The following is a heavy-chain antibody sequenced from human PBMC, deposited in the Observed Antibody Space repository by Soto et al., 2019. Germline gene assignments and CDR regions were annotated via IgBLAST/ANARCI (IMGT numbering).Heavy chain of an antibody. V-gene: IGHV4-31*03. J-gene: IGHJ3*02. D-gene: IGHD3-22*01. CDR2: IYYSGST. CDR1: GGSISSGCYY. Sequence: QVQLQESGPGLVKPSQTLSLTCTVSGGSISSGCYYWSWIRQHPGKGLEWIGYIYYSGSTYYNPSLKSRVNISVDTSKNQFSLKLSSVTAADTAVYYCARVRPYYYDSSGYSDAFDIWGQGTMVTVSS. CDR3: ARVRPYYYDSSGYSDAFDI.